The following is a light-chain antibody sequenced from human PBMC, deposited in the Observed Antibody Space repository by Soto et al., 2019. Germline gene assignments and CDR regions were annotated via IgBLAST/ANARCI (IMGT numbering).Light chain of an antibody. J-gene: IGKJ1*01. CDR1: QNDSSN. Sequence: EIVVTQSPATLSVSPGERVTLSCRASQNDSSNFAWYHQKPGQAPRLLIYGASSRATGVPARFSGSGSGTESTLTNRSLQSEDFAVYHCQQYKDWPYTFGQGTKVEIK. CDR2: GAS. CDR3: QQYKDWPYT. V-gene: IGKV3-15*01.